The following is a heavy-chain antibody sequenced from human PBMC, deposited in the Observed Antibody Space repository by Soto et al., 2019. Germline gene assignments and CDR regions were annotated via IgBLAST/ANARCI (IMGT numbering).Heavy chain of an antibody. CDR2: NDTSSTKI. CDR1: GYTFGDYY. CDR3: ASHYDLWTGYLSPVDY. V-gene: IGHV3-11*01. D-gene: IGHD3-3*01. J-gene: IGHJ4*02. Sequence: GGSLRLSCAASGYTFGDYYVSWIRQAPGKGLEWISYNDTSSTKIYYADSVRGRYTISRDNGKNSLFLEMNNLRVEDTAVYFCASHYDLWTGYLSPVDYWGRGTLVTVSS.